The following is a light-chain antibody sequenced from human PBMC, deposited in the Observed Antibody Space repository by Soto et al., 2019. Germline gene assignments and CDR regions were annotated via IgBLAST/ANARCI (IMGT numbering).Light chain of an antibody. Sequence: QAVVTQEPSLTVSPGGTVTLTCGSSTGAVTSGHYPYWFQQKPGQAPRTLIYDTNNKHSWTPARFSGSLLGGKAALTLSGAQPEDEAVYYCVLSYSGGRLYVFGTGTKLTVL. CDR2: DTN. V-gene: IGLV7-46*01. CDR1: TGAVTSGHY. J-gene: IGLJ1*01. CDR3: VLSYSGGRLYV.